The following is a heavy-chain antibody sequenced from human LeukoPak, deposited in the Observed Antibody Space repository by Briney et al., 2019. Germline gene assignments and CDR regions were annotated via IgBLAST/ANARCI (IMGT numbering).Heavy chain of an antibody. D-gene: IGHD6-25*01. V-gene: IGHV7-4-1*02. CDR3: ARQGYSSDNDAFDI. CDR2: INTNTGNP. CDR1: GYTFTSYA. Sequence: ASVKVSCEASGYTFTSYAMNWVRQAPGQGLEWMGWINTNTGNPTYAQGFTGRFVFSLDTSVSTAYLQISSLKAEDTAVYYCARQGYSSDNDAFDIWGRGTMVTVSS. J-gene: IGHJ3*02.